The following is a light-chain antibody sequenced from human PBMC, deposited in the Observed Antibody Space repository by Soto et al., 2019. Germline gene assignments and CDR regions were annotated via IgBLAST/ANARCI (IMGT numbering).Light chain of an antibody. V-gene: IGKV3-15*01. CDR2: GAS. CDR3: QQYDGPPWT. CDR1: QSVSSK. Sequence: EIGMTQSAATLSGSPGERATLSWRASQSVSSKLAWYQQKPGQAPRLLIYGASTRATGIPARFSGSGYGTDFNLTISRLGTEDIAVYYCQQYDGPPWTFGQGTKVDIK. J-gene: IGKJ1*01.